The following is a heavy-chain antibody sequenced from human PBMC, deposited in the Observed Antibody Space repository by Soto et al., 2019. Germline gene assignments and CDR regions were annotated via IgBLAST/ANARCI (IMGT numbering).Heavy chain of an antibody. CDR2: NHQTGST. D-gene: IGHD1-1*01. CDR3: AGRSSLASVQLFFREISNYNWFDP. CDR1: NGSIRSLIYY. J-gene: IGHJ5*02. Sequence: QMQLQESGPGLVRPSETLSLTCTVSNGSIRSLIYYWGWIRQPPGKGLEWIGGNHQTGSTYYNPSLQGRVTISVDTSKNQFSLKLSSVTAADTAMYFCAGRSSLASVQLFFREISNYNWFDPWGQGTLVTVSS. V-gene: IGHV4-39*01.